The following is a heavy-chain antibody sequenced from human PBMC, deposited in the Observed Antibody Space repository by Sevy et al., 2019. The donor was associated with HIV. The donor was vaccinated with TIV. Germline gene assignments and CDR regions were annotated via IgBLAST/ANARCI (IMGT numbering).Heavy chain of an antibody. V-gene: IGHV3-33*01. D-gene: IGHD3-16*01. CDR2: IWYDGSNK. J-gene: IGHJ3*02. CDR3: ARDSAEFLGGNAFDI. CDR1: GLTFSSYG. Sequence: GGSLRLSCAASGLTFSSYGMHWVRQAPGKGLEWVAVIWYDGSNKYYADSVKGRFTISRDNSKNTLYLQMNSLRAEDTAVYYCARDSAEFLGGNAFDIWGQGTMVTVSS.